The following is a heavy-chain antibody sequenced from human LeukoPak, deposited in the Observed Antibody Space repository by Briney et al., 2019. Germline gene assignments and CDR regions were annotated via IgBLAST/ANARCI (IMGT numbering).Heavy chain of an antibody. CDR3: ARVGGYSSNYYFDY. CDR1: GFTFSSYA. D-gene: IGHD6-13*01. V-gene: IGHV3-23*01. Sequence: PGGSLRLSCAASGFTFSSYAMSWVRQAPGKGLEWVSAISGSGGSTYYADSVKGRFTISRDNSKNTLYLQMNSLRAEDTAVYYCARVGGYSSNYYFDYWGQGTLVTVSS. CDR2: ISGSGGST. J-gene: IGHJ4*02.